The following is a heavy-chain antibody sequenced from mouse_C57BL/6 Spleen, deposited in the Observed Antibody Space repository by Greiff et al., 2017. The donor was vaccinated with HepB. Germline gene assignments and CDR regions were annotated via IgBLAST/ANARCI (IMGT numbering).Heavy chain of an antibody. J-gene: IGHJ3*01. V-gene: IGHV1-26*01. CDR2: INPNNGGT. Sequence: EVQLQQSGPELVKPGASVKISCKASGYTFTDYYMNWVKQSHGKSLEWIGDINPNNGGTSYNQKFKGKATLTVDKSSSTAYMELRSLTSEDSAVYYCARQESPRASKGFAYWGQGTLVTVSA. CDR3: ARQESPRASKGFAY. CDR1: GYTFTDYY. D-gene: IGHD3-3*01.